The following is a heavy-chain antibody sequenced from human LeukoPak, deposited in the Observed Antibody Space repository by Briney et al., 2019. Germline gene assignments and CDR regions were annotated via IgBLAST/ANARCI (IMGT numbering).Heavy chain of an antibody. V-gene: IGHV1-69*04. J-gene: IGHJ5*02. D-gene: IGHD6-19*01. CDR3: ARVRYSSGWYVGGWFDP. Sequence: ASVKVSCKASGGTFSSYAISWVRQAPGQGLEWMGRIIPILGIANYAQKFQGRVTITADKSTSTAYMELSSLRSEDTAAYYCARVRYSSGWYVGGWFDPWGQGTLVTVSS. CDR2: IIPILGIA. CDR1: GGTFSSYA.